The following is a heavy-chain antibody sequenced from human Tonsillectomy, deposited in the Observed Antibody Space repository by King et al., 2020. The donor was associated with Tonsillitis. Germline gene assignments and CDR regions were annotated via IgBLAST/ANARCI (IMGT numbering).Heavy chain of an antibody. Sequence: VQLVESGAEVIKPGESLKISCKGSGYSFSNYWIGWVRQMPGKGLEWMGIIYPGDSDTRYSPSFQGQVIMSADKSISTAYLQWSSLKASDTAMYYCGGQLHSESMSDFFDIWGQGKTVTVSS. CDR2: IYPGDSDT. J-gene: IGHJ3*02. V-gene: IGHV5-51*01. CDR1: GYSFSNYW. CDR3: GGQLHSESMSDFFDI. D-gene: IGHD3-10*01.